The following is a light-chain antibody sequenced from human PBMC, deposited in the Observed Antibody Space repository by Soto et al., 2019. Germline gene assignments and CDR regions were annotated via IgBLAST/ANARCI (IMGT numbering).Light chain of an antibody. CDR2: AAS. J-gene: IGKJ1*01. Sequence: DILMTQSPSSLSASVGDRVTITCRASQTISIFLNWYQQKPGKAPELLIYAASRLQSGVPSRFSGSGSGTDFTLTISSLQPEDFATYYCHQTDSIPVTFGQGTKVEIK. CDR3: HQTDSIPVT. CDR1: QTISIF. V-gene: IGKV1-39*01.